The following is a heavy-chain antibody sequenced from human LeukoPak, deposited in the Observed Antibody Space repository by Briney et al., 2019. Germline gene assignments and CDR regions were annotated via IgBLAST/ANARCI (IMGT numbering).Heavy chain of an antibody. CDR1: GFTVSNNY. D-gene: IGHD1-20*01. J-gene: IGHJ4*02. CDR2: IYSGGST. CDR3: ARVRDAYNYFEY. V-gene: IGHV3-66*01. Sequence: GGSLRLSCAASGFTVSNNYMSWVRQAPGKGLEWVSVIYSGGSTYYADSVKGRFTISRDNGKNSLYLQMNSLRAEDTAVYYCARVRDAYNYFEYWGQGILVTVSS.